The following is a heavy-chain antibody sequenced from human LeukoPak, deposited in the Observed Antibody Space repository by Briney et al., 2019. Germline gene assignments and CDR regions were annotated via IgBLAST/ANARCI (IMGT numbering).Heavy chain of an antibody. V-gene: IGHV1-69*04. J-gene: IGHJ5*02. D-gene: IGHD2-2*01. CDR3: ARDTRYCSSTSCPLVDP. CDR2: IIPILGIA. Sequence: SVKVSCKASGGTFSSYTISWVRRAPGQGLEWMGRIIPILGIANYAQKFQGRVTITADKSTSTAYMELSSLRSEDTAVYYCARDTRYCSSTSCPLVDPWGQGTLVTVSS. CDR1: GGTFSSYT.